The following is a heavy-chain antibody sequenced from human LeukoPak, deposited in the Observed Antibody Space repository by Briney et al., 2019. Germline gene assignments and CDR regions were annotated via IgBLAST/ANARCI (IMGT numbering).Heavy chain of an antibody. CDR1: GYTFTGYY. CDR3: ARDSSGYDWGNNWFDP. J-gene: IGHJ5*02. Sequence: ASVKVFCKASGYTFTGYYMHWVRQAPGQGLEWMGWINPNSGGTNYAQKFQGRVTMTRDTSISTAYTELSRLRSDDTAAYYCARDSSGYDWGNNWFDPWGQGTLVTVSS. D-gene: IGHD5-12*01. V-gene: IGHV1-2*02. CDR2: INPNSGGT.